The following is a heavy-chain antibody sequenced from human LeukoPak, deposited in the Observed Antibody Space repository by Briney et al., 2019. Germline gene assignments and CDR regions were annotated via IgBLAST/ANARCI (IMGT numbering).Heavy chain of an antibody. Sequence: SETLSLTCTVSGGSVGSGTYYWTWIRQPPGKGLEWIAYISYNENTNYNPSLKSRLTISLDTSSNQFSLRLSSVTAADTAVYYCAREASLVRGIFITRYGLDVWGRGTTVTVSS. CDR3: AREASLVRGIFITRYGLDV. CDR1: GGSVGSGTYY. V-gene: IGHV4-61*01. J-gene: IGHJ6*04. D-gene: IGHD3-10*01. CDR2: ISYNENT.